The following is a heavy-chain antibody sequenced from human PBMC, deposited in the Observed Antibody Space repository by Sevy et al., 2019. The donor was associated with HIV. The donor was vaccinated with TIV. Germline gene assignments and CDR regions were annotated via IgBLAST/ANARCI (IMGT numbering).Heavy chain of an antibody. J-gene: IGHJ6*02. V-gene: IGHV4-59*01. CDR2: IYYSGST. Sequence: SETLSLTCTVSGGSISSYYWSWIRQPPGKGLEWIGYIYYSGSTNYNPSLKSRVTISVDTSKNHFSLKLSSVTAADTAVYYCARDGGRYCSSTSCQYGMDVWGQGTTVTVSS. D-gene: IGHD2-2*01. CDR3: ARDGGRYCSSTSCQYGMDV. CDR1: GGSISSYY.